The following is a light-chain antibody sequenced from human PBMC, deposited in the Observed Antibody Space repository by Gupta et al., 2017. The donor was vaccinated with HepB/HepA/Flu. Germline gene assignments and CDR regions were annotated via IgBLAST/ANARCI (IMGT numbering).Light chain of an antibody. Sequence: QSVLTQPPPVSGAPGQSVTISCTGSSSTIGAGYDVNWYQQLPGTAPKLLMYGNTYRPSGVPDRFSGSKSGTSASLAITGLQAEDEDDYYCQSYDSSLSGYVFGTGTKITVL. CDR3: QSYDSSLSGYV. CDR2: GNT. J-gene: IGLJ1*01. V-gene: IGLV1-40*01. CDR1: SSTIGAGYD.